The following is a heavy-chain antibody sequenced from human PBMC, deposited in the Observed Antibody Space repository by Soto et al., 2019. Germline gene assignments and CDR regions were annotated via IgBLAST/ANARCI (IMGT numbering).Heavy chain of an antibody. CDR3: ARADPDASVGF. Sequence: SETLSLTCTVAGGSMSSHYWTWLRQPPGKGLEWIGYISYSGSSYYNPSLKSRVTISADTSGNQFSLRLTSVIAADTAVYFCARADPDASVGFWGQGTLVTVSS. J-gene: IGHJ4*02. D-gene: IGHD3-16*01. CDR1: GGSMSSHY. V-gene: IGHV4-59*11. CDR2: ISYSGSS.